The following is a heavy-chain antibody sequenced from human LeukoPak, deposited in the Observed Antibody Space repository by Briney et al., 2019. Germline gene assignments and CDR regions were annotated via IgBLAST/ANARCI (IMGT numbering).Heavy chain of an antibody. CDR3: ATKEDYYDSSGYAFDI. J-gene: IGHJ3*02. D-gene: IGHD3-22*01. V-gene: IGHV3-11*04. CDR1: GFTFSDYY. CDR2: ISSSGSTI. Sequence: GGSLRLSCAASGFTFSDYYMSWIRQAPGKGLEWVSYISSSGSTIYYADSVKGRFTISRDNAKNSLYLQLNSLRAEDTAVYYCATKEDYYDSSGYAFDIWGQGAMVTVSS.